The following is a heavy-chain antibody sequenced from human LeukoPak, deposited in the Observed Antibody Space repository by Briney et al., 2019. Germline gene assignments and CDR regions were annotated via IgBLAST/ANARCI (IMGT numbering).Heavy chain of an antibody. V-gene: IGHV3-23*01. CDR2: ISNSGYNT. Sequence: PGGSLRLSCAASGFSVTSCAMSWVRQASGKGLEWVSTISNSGYNTWYADSVKGRFTISRDNSQNTLYLQMSGLRAEDTALYYCARHDGSSFIYYIDHWGQGALVTVSS. CDR3: ARHDGSSFIYYIDH. D-gene: IGHD1-26*01. J-gene: IGHJ4*02. CDR1: GFSVTSCA.